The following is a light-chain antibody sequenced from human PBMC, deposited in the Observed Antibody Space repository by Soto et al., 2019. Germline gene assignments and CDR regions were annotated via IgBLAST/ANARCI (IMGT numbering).Light chain of an antibody. CDR3: GADRGSGSDDVNGV. CDR1: SGYSNYK. J-gene: IGLJ3*02. Sequence: QLVLTQPPSASASLGASVTLTCTLSSGYSNYKVDWYQQRPGKGPRFVMRVGTGGIVGSKGDGIPDRFSVLGSGLNRYLSTRTLPEGSDGDYHCGADRGSGSDDVNGVFGGGTKLIVL. V-gene: IGLV9-49*01. CDR2: VGTGGIVG.